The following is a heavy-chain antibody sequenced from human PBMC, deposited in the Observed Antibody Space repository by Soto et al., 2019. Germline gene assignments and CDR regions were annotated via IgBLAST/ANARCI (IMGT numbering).Heavy chain of an antibody. J-gene: IGHJ6*02. Sequence: QVQLVQSGAEVKKPGSSVKVSCKASGGTFSSYAISWVRQAPGQGLEWMGGIIPIFGTANYAQKFQGRVTITADESTSXAXXELSSLRSEDTAVYYCARGYSSSSGADYYYYGMDVWGQGTTVTVSS. CDR3: ARGYSSSSGADYYYYGMDV. CDR1: GGTFSSYA. V-gene: IGHV1-69*12. CDR2: IIPIFGTA. D-gene: IGHD6-6*01.